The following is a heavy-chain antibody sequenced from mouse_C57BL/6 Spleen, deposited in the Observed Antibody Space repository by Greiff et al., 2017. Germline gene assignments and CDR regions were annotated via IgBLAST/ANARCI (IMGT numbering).Heavy chain of an antibody. Sequence: QVQLQQSGAELVRPGSSVKLSCKASGYTFTSYWLHWVKQRPIQGLEWIGNIDPSDSETHYNQKFKDKATLTVDKSSSTAYMQLSSLTSEDSAVYYCARGDERGMDYWGQGTSVTVSS. J-gene: IGHJ4*01. CDR2: IDPSDSET. CDR1: GYTFTSYW. CDR3: ARGDERGMDY. V-gene: IGHV1-52*01.